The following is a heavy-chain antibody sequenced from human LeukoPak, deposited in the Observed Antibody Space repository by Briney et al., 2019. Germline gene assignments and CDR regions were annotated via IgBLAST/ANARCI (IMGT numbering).Heavy chain of an antibody. J-gene: IGHJ4*02. Sequence: AGGSLRLSCAASGFTFNNYAMNWVCQAPGKGLEWVSTVSGSGGRTYYADSVKGRFTVSRDNSKNTLYLQMNSLRAEDTAIYYWTKLGGAYSGYEIDYWGQGTLVTVSS. CDR1: GFTFNNYA. CDR3: TKLGGAYSGYEIDY. V-gene: IGHV3-23*01. CDR2: VSGSGGRT. D-gene: IGHD5-12*01.